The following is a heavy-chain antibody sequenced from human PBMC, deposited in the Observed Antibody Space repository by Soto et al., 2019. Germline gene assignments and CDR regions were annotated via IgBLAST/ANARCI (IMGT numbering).Heavy chain of an antibody. V-gene: IGHV3-30*18. CDR3: AKDFQRYSSSWYEVLDY. CDR1: GFTFSSYG. Sequence: GGSLRLSCAASGFTFSSYGMHWVRQAPGKGLEWVAVISYDGSNKYYADSVKGRFTISRDNSKNTLYLQMNSLRAEDTAVYYCAKDFQRYSSSWYEVLDYWGQGTLVTVSS. J-gene: IGHJ4*02. CDR2: ISYDGSNK. D-gene: IGHD6-13*01.